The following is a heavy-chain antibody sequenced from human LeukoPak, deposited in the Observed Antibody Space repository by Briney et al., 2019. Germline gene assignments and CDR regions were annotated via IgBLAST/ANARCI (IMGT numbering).Heavy chain of an antibody. CDR2: IYYSGST. V-gene: IGHV4-34*01. Sequence: SETLSLTCAVYGGSFSGYYWSWIRQPPGKGLEWIGSIYYSGSTYYNPSLKSRVTISVDTSKNQFSLRLNSATAADTAVYYCARDRIAVSDPPNWFDPWGQGTLVIVSS. D-gene: IGHD6-19*01. CDR3: ARDRIAVSDPPNWFDP. CDR1: GGSFSGYY. J-gene: IGHJ5*02.